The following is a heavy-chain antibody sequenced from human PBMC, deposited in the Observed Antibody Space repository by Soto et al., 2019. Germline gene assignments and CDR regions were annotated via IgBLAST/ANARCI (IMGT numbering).Heavy chain of an antibody. J-gene: IGHJ6*02. V-gene: IGHV3-23*01. D-gene: IGHD3-22*01. CDR3: AKSESTYDSSGYYSYYYYGMDV. CDR1: GFTFSSYA. CDR2: ISGSGGST. Sequence: GGSLRLSCAASGFTFSSYAMSWVRQAPGKGLEWVSAISGSGGSTYYADSAKGRFTISRDNSKNTLYLQMNSLRAEDTAVYYCAKSESTYDSSGYYSYYYYGMDVWGQGTTVTVSS.